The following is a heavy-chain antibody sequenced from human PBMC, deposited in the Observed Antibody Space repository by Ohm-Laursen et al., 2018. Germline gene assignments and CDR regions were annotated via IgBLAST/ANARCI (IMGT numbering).Heavy chain of an antibody. Sequence: ASVKVSCKPSGHTFTSYGISWVRQAPGQGLEWMGWISAYNGNTNYAQKLQGRVTMTTDTSTSTAYMELRSLRSDDTAVYYCARFNIPSGWYRDDYWGQGTLVTVSS. D-gene: IGHD6-19*01. CDR1: GHTFTSYG. CDR2: ISAYNGNT. V-gene: IGHV1-18*01. J-gene: IGHJ4*02. CDR3: ARFNIPSGWYRDDY.